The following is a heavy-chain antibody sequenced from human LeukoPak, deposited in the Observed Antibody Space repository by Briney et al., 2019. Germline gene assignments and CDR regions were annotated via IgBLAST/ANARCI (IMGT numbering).Heavy chain of an antibody. CDR2: INHSGST. V-gene: IGHV4-34*01. J-gene: IGHJ4*02. CDR1: GGSFSGYY. Sequence: SETLSLTCAVYGGSFSGYYWSWIRQPPGKGLEWIGEINHSGSTNYNPSLKSRVTISVDTSKNQFSLKLSSVTAADTAVYYCARGDGSNVPHQFDSWGQGTLVTVSS. CDR3: ARGDGSNVPHQFDS. D-gene: IGHD5-24*01.